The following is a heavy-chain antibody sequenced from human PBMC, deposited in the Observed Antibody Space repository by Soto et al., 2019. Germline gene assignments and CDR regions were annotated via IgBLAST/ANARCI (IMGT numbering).Heavy chain of an antibody. D-gene: IGHD3-22*01. CDR1: GGTFSSYT. CDR2: IIPILGIA. V-gene: IGHV1-69*02. J-gene: IGHJ5*02. CDR3: ARAQRYYYDSSDDWFDP. Sequence: QVQLVQSGAEVKKPGSSVKVSCKASGGTFSSYTISWVRQAPGQGLEWMGRIIPILGIANYAQKFQGRVTITADKSTSTAYMARSSLRSADTAVYYCARAQRYYYDSSDDWFDPWGQGTLVTVSS.